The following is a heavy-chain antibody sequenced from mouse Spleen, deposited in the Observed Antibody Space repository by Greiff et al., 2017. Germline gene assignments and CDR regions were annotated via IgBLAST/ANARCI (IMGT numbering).Heavy chain of an antibody. Sequence: QVQLKESGAELARPGASVKLSCKASGYTFTSYGISWVKQRTGQGLEWIGEIYPRSGNTYYNEKFKGKATLTADKSSSTAYMELRSLTSEDSAVYFCAIITTAYYAMDYWGQGTSVTVSS. CDR2: IYPRSGNT. J-gene: IGHJ4*01. V-gene: IGHV1-81*01. CDR1: GYTFTSYG. D-gene: IGHD1-2*01. CDR3: AIITTAYYAMDY.